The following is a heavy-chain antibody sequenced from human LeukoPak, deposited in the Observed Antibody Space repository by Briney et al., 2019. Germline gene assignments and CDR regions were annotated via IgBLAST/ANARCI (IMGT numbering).Heavy chain of an antibody. CDR3: ARAHLIGYSYGYVPNDAFDI. J-gene: IGHJ3*02. CDR1: GGSISSSSYY. D-gene: IGHD5-18*01. V-gene: IGHV4-39*07. CDR2: IYYSGST. Sequence: KSSETLSLTCTVSGGSISSSSYYWGWIRQPPGKGLEWIGSIYYSGSTYYNPSLKSRVTISVDTSKNQFSLKLSSVTAADTAVYYCARAHLIGYSYGYVPNDAFDIWGQGTMVTVSS.